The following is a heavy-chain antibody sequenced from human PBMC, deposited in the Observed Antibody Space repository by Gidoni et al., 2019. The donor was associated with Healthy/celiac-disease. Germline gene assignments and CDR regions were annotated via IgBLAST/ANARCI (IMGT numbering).Heavy chain of an antibody. J-gene: IGHJ5*02. Sequence: QLQLQESGPGLVKPSATLSLTCTVSGGSISSSSYYWGWIRQPPGKGLEWIGRIYYSGSTYYNPSLKSRVTISVDTSKNQFSLKLSSVTAADTAVYYCARGGEFGITGNWFDPWGQGTLVTVSS. CDR1: GGSISSSSYY. D-gene: IGHD1-20*01. CDR3: ARGGEFGITGNWFDP. CDR2: IYYSGST. V-gene: IGHV4-39*01.